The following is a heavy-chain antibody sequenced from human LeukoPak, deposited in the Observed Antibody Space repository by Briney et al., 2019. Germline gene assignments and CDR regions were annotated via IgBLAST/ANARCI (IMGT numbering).Heavy chain of an antibody. J-gene: IGHJ5*02. Sequence: SVKVSCKASGGTFSCYAISWVRQAPGQGLEWVGGIIPIFGTANYAQKFQGRVTITADESTSTAYMELSSLRSEDTAVYYCARVQGGDYEDWFGPWGQGTLVTVSS. CDR1: GGTFSCYA. CDR2: IIPIFGTA. V-gene: IGHV1-69*13. D-gene: IGHD4-17*01. CDR3: ARVQGGDYEDWFGP.